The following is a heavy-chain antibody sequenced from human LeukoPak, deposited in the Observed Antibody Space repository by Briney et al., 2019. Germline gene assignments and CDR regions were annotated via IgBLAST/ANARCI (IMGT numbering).Heavy chain of an antibody. V-gene: IGHV4-39*07. CDR2: IYYSGST. CDR1: GGSISSSSYY. CDR3: ARELPSYYYDSSGYNWFDP. Sequence: SETLSLTCTVSGGSISSSSYYWGWIRQPPGKGLEWIGSIYYSGSTYYNTSLKSRVTISVDTSKNQFSLKLSSVTAADTAVYYCARELPSYYYDSSGYNWFDPWGQGTLVTVSS. J-gene: IGHJ5*02. D-gene: IGHD3-22*01.